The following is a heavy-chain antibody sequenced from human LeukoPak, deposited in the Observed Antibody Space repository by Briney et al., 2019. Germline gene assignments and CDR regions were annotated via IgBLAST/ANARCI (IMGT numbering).Heavy chain of an antibody. J-gene: IGHJ4*02. CDR2: IYYSGST. D-gene: IGHD3-9*01. Sequence: SETLSLTCNVSGGSISSYYWSWIRQPPGKGLEWIGYIYYSGSTNYNPSLKSRVTISVDTSKNQFSLNLTSVTAADTAVYYCARQEGWGILTGYHKHFDYWGQGALVTVSS. V-gene: IGHV4-59*08. CDR3: ARQEGWGILTGYHKHFDY. CDR1: GGSISSYY.